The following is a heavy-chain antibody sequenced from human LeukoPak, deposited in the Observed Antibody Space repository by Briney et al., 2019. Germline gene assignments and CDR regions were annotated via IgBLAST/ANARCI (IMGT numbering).Heavy chain of an antibody. D-gene: IGHD6-13*01. CDR2: INPNSGGT. Sequence: ASVKVSCKASGYTFTGYYMHWVRQAPGQGLEWMGWINPNSGGTNYAQKFQGRVTMTRDTSISTAYMELSRLRSDDTAVYYCARGSGQQLALDDYYYYMDVWGKGTTVTVSS. CDR3: ARGSGQQLALDDYYYYMDV. V-gene: IGHV1-2*02. CDR1: GYTFTGYY. J-gene: IGHJ6*03.